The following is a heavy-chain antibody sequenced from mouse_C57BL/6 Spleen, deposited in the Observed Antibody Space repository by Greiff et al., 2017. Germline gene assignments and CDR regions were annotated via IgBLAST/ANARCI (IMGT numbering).Heavy chain of an antibody. D-gene: IGHD2-3*01. CDR3: ARWEGYDGYYFDY. CDR1: GYAFSSYW. Sequence: QVQLQQSGAELVKPGASVKISCKASGYAFSSYWMNWVKQRPGKGLEWIGQIYPGDGDTNYNGKFKGKATLTADKSSSTAYMQLNSLTSEDSAVYFCARWEGYDGYYFDYWGQGTTLTVSS. V-gene: IGHV1-80*01. J-gene: IGHJ2*01. CDR2: IYPGDGDT.